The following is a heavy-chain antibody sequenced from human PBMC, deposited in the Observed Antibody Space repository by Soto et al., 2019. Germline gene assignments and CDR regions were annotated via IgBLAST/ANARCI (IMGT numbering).Heavy chain of an antibody. CDR2: INAGNGNT. D-gene: IGHD1-26*01. Sequence: ASVKVSCKASGYTFTSYAMHWVRQAPGQRLEWMGCINAGNGNTKYSQKFQGRVTITRDTSASTAYMELSSLRSEDTAVYYCARGGSLYWYFDLWGRGTLVTSPQ. J-gene: IGHJ2*01. CDR3: ARGGSLYWYFDL. CDR1: GYTFTSYA. V-gene: IGHV1-3*01.